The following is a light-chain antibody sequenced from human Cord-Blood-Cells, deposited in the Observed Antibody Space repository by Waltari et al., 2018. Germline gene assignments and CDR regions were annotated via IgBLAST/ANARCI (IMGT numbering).Light chain of an antibody. CDR1: QSVSSSY. CDR2: GAS. J-gene: IGKJ1*01. CDR3: QQYGSSSTWT. Sequence: EIVLTQSPGTLSLSPGERATLSCRASQSVSSSYLAWYQQKPGQAPRLLIYGASSRANGIPDRFSGSGSGTDFTLTISRLEPEDFAVYYCQQYGSSSTWTFGQGTKVEIK. V-gene: IGKV3-20*01.